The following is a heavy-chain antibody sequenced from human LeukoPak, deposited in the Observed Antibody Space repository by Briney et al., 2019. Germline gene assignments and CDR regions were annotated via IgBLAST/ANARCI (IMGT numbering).Heavy chain of an antibody. J-gene: IGHJ4*02. CDR1: RFTFSSYS. V-gene: IGHV3-48*04. CDR3: AKISWLRFRGGGAHNDY. D-gene: IGHD5-12*01. Sequence: GGSLRLSCAASRFTFSSYSMNWVRQAPGKGLEWVSYISSSSSTIYYADSVKGRFTISRDNAKNSLYLQMNSLRAEDTAVYYCAKISWLRFRGGGAHNDYWGQGTLVTVSS. CDR2: ISSSSSTI.